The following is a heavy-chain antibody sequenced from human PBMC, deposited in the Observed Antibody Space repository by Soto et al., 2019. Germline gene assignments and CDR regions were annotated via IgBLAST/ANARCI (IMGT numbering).Heavy chain of an antibody. CDR1: GGTFSSYT. CDR2: IIPILGIA. Sequence: QVQLVQSGAEVKKPGSSVKVSCKASGGTFSSYTISWVRQAPGQGLEWMGRIIPILGIANYAQNFQGRVTITADKSTSTANMELSSLRSEDTAVYYCARSYCDQRGRAFDIWGQVTMVTVSS. CDR3: ARSYCDQRGRAFDI. D-gene: IGHD4-17*01. V-gene: IGHV1-69*02. J-gene: IGHJ3*02.